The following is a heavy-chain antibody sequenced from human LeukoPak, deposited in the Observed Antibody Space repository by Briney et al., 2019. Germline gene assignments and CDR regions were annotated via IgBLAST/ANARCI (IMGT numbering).Heavy chain of an antibody. V-gene: IGHV1-46*01. J-gene: IGHJ5*02. CDR1: GYTFTSYY. D-gene: IGHD3-10*01. CDR3: ATVPYGSGNWFDP. CDR2: INPSGGST. Sequence: GASVKVSCKASGYTFTSYYIHWVRQAPGQGLEWMGIINPSGGSTNYAQKFQGRVTMTEDTSTDTAYMELSSLRSEDTAVYYCATVPYGSGNWFDPWGQGTLVTVSS.